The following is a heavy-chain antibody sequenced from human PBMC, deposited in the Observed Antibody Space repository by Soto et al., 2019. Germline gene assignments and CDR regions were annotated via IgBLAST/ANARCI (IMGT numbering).Heavy chain of an antibody. J-gene: IGHJ4*02. CDR1: GFAFNTYW. V-gene: IGHV3-74*01. CDR3: VRDRNWQLDDC. Sequence: GGSLRLSCAASGFAFNTYWMHWVRQAPGKGLVWVSRINGDGSSTNYADSVKGRFAISRDNAKDTLYLQMNSLRGEDTAVYYCVRDRNWQLDDCWGQGTLVTVSS. D-gene: IGHD1-1*01. CDR2: INGDGSST.